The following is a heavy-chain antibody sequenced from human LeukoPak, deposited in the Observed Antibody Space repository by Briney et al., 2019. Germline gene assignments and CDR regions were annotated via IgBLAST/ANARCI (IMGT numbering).Heavy chain of an antibody. CDR3: VRGHNSGWSDFDY. Sequence: SQTLSLTCTVSGASISSGNSYWSWIRQPAGKGLEWIGRIYTSGRTNLNPALKSRVTLSLDTSKNQFSLNLTSVAAADTAVYYCVRGHNSGWSDFDYWGLGTLVTVS. D-gene: IGHD6-19*01. J-gene: IGHJ4*02. CDR2: IYTSGRT. CDR1: GASISSGNSY. V-gene: IGHV4-61*02.